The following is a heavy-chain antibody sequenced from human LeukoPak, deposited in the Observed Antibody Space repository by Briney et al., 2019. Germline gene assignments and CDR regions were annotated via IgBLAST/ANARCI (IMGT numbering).Heavy chain of an antibody. Sequence: SETLSLTCAVYGGSFSGYYWSWIRQPPGKGLEWIGEINHSGSTNYNPSLKSRVTIPVDTSKNQFSLKLSSVTAADTAVYYCARAKRYSSSWQTINWFDPWGQGTLVTVSS. CDR2: INHSGST. D-gene: IGHD6-13*01. J-gene: IGHJ5*02. CDR1: GGSFSGYY. CDR3: ARAKRYSSSWQTINWFDP. V-gene: IGHV4-34*01.